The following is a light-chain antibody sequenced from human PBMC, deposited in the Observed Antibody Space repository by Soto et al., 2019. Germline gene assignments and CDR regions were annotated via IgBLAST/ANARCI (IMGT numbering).Light chain of an antibody. Sequence: QSVLTQPASVSGSPGQSITISCTGTSSDVGGYNYVSWYQQHPGKAPKLMIYDVSNRPSGVSYRFSGSNSCNTASLTISGLQAEDEADYYCSSYTSSSLHVFGTGTKVTV. CDR2: DVS. CDR3: SSYTSSSLHV. CDR1: SSDVGGYNY. V-gene: IGLV2-14*03. J-gene: IGLJ1*01.